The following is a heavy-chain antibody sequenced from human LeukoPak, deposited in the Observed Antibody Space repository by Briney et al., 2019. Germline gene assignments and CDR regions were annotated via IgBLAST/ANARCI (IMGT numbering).Heavy chain of an antibody. J-gene: IGHJ4*02. Sequence: ASVKVSCKASGYTFTSYYMHWVRQAPGQGLEWMGIINPSGGSTSYAQKFQGRVTMTRDTSTSTVYMELSSLRSKDTAVYYCARDRSGFGELLTPGYFDYWGQGTLVTVSS. CDR3: ARDRSGFGELLTPGYFDY. D-gene: IGHD3-10*01. CDR1: GYTFTSYY. V-gene: IGHV1-46*01. CDR2: INPSGGST.